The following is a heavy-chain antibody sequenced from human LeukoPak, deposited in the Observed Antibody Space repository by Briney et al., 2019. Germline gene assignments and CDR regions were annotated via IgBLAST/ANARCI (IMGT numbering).Heavy chain of an antibody. D-gene: IGHD4-11*01. CDR3: AKDLTVTDSGTYDY. J-gene: IGHJ4*02. CDR1: GFTFSSYA. CDR2: ISGSGGST. V-gene: IGHV3-23*01. Sequence: GGSLRLSCAASGFTFSSYAMSWVRQAPGKGLEWVSAISGSGGSTYYADSVKGRFTISRDNSKNTLYLQMNSLRAEDTAVYYCAKDLTVTDSGTYDYWGQGTLVTVSS.